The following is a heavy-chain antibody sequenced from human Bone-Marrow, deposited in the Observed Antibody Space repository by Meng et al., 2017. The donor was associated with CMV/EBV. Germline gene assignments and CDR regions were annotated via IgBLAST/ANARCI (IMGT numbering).Heavy chain of an antibody. CDR3: AKIHAGVGPTDFDH. D-gene: IGHD1-26*01. CDR1: GFTFSNYG. Sequence: GESLKISCAASGFTFSNYGMHWVRQAPGKGPEWVAFIWYDGSKMYYADSVRGRFTISRANSKTTVYLQMNSLGAEDTAVYYCAKIHAGVGPTDFDHWGQGTLVTVSS. J-gene: IGHJ4*02. CDR2: IWYDGSKM. V-gene: IGHV3-30*02.